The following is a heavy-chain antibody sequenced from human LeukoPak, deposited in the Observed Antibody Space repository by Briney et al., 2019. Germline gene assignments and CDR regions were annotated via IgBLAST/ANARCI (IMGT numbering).Heavy chain of an antibody. D-gene: IGHD4-17*01. CDR2: IKQDGSEK. V-gene: IGHV3-7*01. CDR1: GFTFSGFW. J-gene: IGHJ4*02. Sequence: PGGSLRLSCAASGFTFSGFWMNWLRQAPGKGLEWVANIKQDGSEKYYVDSVKGRFTISRDNAKNSLFLQMNSLRAEDTAVYYCAREGDKAVTTYAYWGQGTLVTVSS. CDR3: AREGDKAVTTYAY.